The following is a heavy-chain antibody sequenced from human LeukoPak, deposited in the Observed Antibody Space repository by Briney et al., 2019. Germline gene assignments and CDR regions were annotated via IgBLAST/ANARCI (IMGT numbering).Heavy chain of an antibody. CDR3: AKGVGQGIEDYPVPFDY. CDR1: GFTFSSYA. V-gene: IGHV3-23*01. J-gene: IGHJ4*02. D-gene: IGHD4/OR15-4a*01. Sequence: GGSLRLSCAASGFTFSSYAMSWVRQAPGKGLEWVSAISGSGGSTYYADSVKGRFTISRDNSKNTLYLQMNSLRAEDTAVYYCAKGVGQGIEDYPVPFDYWGQGTLGTVPS. CDR2: ISGSGGST.